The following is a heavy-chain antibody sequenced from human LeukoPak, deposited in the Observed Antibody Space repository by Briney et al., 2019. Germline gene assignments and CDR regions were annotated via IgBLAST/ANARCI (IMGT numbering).Heavy chain of an antibody. D-gene: IGHD4-17*01. V-gene: IGHV3-66*01. CDR2: IYSGGST. CDR3: ARATATDSSGMDV. J-gene: IGHJ6*02. Sequence: GGSLRLSCAASGFTVRSNYMSWVRQAPGKGREWVSVIYSGGSTYYADSVKGRFTISRDNSKNTLYLQMNSLRAEDTAVYYCARATATDSSGMDVWGQGTTVTVSS. CDR1: GFTVRSNY.